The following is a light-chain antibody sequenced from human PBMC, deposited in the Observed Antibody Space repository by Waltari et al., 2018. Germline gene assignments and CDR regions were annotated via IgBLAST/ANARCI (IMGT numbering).Light chain of an antibody. J-gene: IGLJ2*01. CDR2: DVA. Sequence: QSALTQPRSVSGSPGESVTLSCTGTTSNGGGYHYVSWYQQHAGKVPKLMIDDVARRPSGVPNRLSGSKSGNTASLTISRLQAEEEADYYCCSYSGTSTFVVFGGGTKLTVL. CDR1: TSNGGGYHY. V-gene: IGLV2-11*01. CDR3: CSYSGTSTFVV.